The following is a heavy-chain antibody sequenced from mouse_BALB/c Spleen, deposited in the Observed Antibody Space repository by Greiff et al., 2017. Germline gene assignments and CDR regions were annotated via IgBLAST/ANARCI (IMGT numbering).Heavy chain of an antibody. CDR3: ALYYDYGFWSFDD. CDR1: GFTITDYY. J-gene: IGHJ1*01. Sequence: EVQLQESGAELVRPGALVKLSCKASGFTITDYYMHWVKQRPEQGLEWIGWIDPENGNTIYDPKFQGKASITADTSSNTAYLQLSSLTSEDTAVYYCALYYDYGFWSFDDWGEGTTVTVSS. CDR2: IDPENGNT. D-gene: IGHD2-4*01. V-gene: IGHV14-1*02.